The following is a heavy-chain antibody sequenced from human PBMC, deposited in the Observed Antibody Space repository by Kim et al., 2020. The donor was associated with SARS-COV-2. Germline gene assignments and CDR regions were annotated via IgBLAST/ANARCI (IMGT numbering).Heavy chain of an antibody. Sequence: GGSLRLSCSASGFTFSSYAMHWVRQAPGKGLEYVSAISSNGGSTYYADSVKGRFTISRDNSKNTLYLQMSSLRAEDTAVYYCVRVIAARPHYYYGMDVWGQGTTVTVSS. CDR2: ISSNGGST. V-gene: IGHV3-64D*06. D-gene: IGHD6-6*01. J-gene: IGHJ6*02. CDR1: GFTFSSYA. CDR3: VRVIAARPHYYYGMDV.